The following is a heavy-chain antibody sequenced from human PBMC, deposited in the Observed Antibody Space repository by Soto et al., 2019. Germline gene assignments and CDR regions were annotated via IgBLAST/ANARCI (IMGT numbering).Heavy chain of an antibody. V-gene: IGHV4-31*03. D-gene: IGHD3-22*01. CDR1: GGSISSGGYY. CDR2: IYYSGST. CDR3: ARVGYYDVSGYNAFDI. Sequence: QVQLQESGPGLVKPSQTLSLTCTVSGGSISSGGYYWSWIRQHPGKGLEWIGYIYYSGSTYYNPCLKSRVTISVDTSQNQFSLKLSSVTVADTAVYYCARVGYYDVSGYNAFDIWGQGTMVTVSS. J-gene: IGHJ3*02.